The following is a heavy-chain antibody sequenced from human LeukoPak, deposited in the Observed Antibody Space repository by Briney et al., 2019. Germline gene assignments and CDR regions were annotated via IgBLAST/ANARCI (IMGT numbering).Heavy chain of an antibody. Sequence: GGSLRLSCAASGFTFSTYAMSWVHQIPGKGLEWVSAISGSDDGTYYADSVKGRFTISRDNSRNTLYLQMNTLRAEDTAVYFCAKSPVSSCRGSFCYPFDYWGQGNLVTVSS. V-gene: IGHV3-23*01. D-gene: IGHD2-15*01. CDR1: GFTFSTYA. CDR3: AKSPVSSCRGSFCYPFDY. J-gene: IGHJ4*02. CDR2: ISGSDDGT.